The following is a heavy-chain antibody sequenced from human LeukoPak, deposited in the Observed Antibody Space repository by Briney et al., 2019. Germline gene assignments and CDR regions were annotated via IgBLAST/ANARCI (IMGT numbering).Heavy chain of an antibody. CDR3: ASTARYCSGGSCEARDY. J-gene: IGHJ4*02. V-gene: IGHV3-53*01. CDR2: IYRGGST. D-gene: IGHD2-15*01. CDR1: GFTVSSNY. Sequence: AGSLGLSCAASGFTVSSNYMSWVRQAPGKGLEWVSVIYRGGSTYYADSVKGRFTISRDNSKNTLYLQMNSLRAEDTAVYYCASTARYCSGGSCEARDYWGQGTLVTVSS.